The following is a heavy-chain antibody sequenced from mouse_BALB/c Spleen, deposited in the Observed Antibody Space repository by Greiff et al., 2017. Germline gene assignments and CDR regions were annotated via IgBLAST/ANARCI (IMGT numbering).Heavy chain of an antibody. CDR2: IYPGNVNT. V-gene: IGHV1S56*01. Sequence: VQLQQSGPELVKPGASVRISCKASGYTFTSYYIHWVKQRPGQGLEWIGWIYPGNVNTKYNEKFKGKATLTADKSSSTAYMQLSSLTSEDSAVYFCARATTATGFDYWGQGTTLTVSS. J-gene: IGHJ2*01. CDR1: GYTFTSYY. D-gene: IGHD1-2*01. CDR3: ARATTATGFDY.